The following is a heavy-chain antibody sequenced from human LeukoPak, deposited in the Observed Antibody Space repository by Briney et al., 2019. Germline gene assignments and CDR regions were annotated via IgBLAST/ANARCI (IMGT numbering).Heavy chain of an antibody. CDR3: AKDAIGQYRPYYFDC. V-gene: IGHV3-23*01. CDR2: ISGSGEST. D-gene: IGHD3-16*02. CDR1: GFTFSSFA. Sequence: PGGSLRLSCAASGFTFSSFAMSWVRQAPGRELEWVSSISGSGESTYYADYVKGRFTVSRDNSKNTLNLQLNSLRAEDTAVYYCAKDAIGQYRPYYFDCWGQGTLVTVSS. J-gene: IGHJ4*02.